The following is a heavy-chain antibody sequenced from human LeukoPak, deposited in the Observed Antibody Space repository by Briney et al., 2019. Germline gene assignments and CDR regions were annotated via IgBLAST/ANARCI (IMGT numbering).Heavy chain of an antibody. Sequence: PGGSLRLSCAASGFNFRSYWMKWVRQAPGKGLEWVSAVGVSGGNTYYADSVKGRFTISRDNSNNTLYLQMNSLRAEDTALYYCARRNFFDYWGQGTLVTVSS. V-gene: IGHV3-23*01. CDR2: VGVSGGNT. CDR1: GFNFRSYW. CDR3: ARRNFFDY. J-gene: IGHJ4*02.